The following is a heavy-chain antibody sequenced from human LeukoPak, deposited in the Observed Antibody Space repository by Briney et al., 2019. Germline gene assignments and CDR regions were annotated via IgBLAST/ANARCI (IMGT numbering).Heavy chain of an antibody. CDR1: GFTFSSYA. Sequence: GGSLRLSCSASGFTFSSYAMHWVRQAPGKGLEYVSTISSNGGSTYYADSVKGRFTISRDNSKNTLYLRMSSLRAEDTAVYYCVKEGERVYSYGNRLYYFDYWGQGTLVTVSS. CDR2: ISSNGGST. CDR3: VKEGERVYSYGNRLYYFDY. D-gene: IGHD5-18*01. J-gene: IGHJ4*02. V-gene: IGHV3-64D*06.